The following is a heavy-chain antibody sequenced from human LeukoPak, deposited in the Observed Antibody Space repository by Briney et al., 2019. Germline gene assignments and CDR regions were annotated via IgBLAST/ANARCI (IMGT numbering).Heavy chain of an antibody. D-gene: IGHD6-13*01. CDR1: GGSISSYY. J-gene: IGHJ6*03. V-gene: IGHV4-59*01. CDR2: LYYSGST. CDR3: AREAAAGGFDDYYYYMEV. Sequence: PSETLSLTCTVSGGSISSYYWSWIRQPPGKGLEWIGYLYYSGSTNYNPSLKSRVTISVDTSKKQFSLTLSSVTAADTAVYYCAREAAAGGFDDYYYYMEVWGKGTTVTVSS.